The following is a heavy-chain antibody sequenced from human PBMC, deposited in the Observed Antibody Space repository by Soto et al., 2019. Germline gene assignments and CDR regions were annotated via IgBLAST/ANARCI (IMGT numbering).Heavy chain of an antibody. CDR1: GFTFSSYA. J-gene: IGHJ4*02. D-gene: IGHD6-19*01. CDR3: AKDGRIAVAGTSSDY. Sequence: GGSLRLSCAASGFTFSSYAMSWVRQAPGKGLEWVSAISGSGGSTYYADSVKGRFTISRDNSKNTLYLQMNSLRAEDTAVYYCAKDGRIAVAGTSSDYWGQGTLVTVSS. CDR2: ISGSGGST. V-gene: IGHV3-23*01.